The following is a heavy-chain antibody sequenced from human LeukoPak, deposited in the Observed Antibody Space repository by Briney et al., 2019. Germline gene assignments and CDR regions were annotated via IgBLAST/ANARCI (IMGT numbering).Heavy chain of an antibody. CDR3: ARDATTEIGTVYMDV. J-gene: IGHJ6*03. D-gene: IGHD1-1*01. V-gene: IGHV3-30*02. CDR2: IRYDGSNK. Sequence: GGSLRLSCAASGFTFSSYGIHWVRQAPGKGPEWVAFIRYDGSNKYYADSVKGRFTISRDNSKNTLYLQMNSLRAEDTALYFCARDATTEIGTVYMDVWGKGTTVTISS. CDR1: GFTFSSYG.